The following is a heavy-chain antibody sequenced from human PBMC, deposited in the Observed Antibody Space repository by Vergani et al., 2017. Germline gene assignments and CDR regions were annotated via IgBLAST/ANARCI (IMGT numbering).Heavy chain of an antibody. CDR3: SRETRDTPSSLDY. D-gene: IGHD5-24*01. J-gene: IGHJ4*02. Sequence: QVQLVESGGGVVEPGRSLRLSCTPSSFKLGDYGLHWVRQAPGRGLEWVSMTWYEGNNNYYADSVKGRFTIAKDISKNTLYLQLNSRRGDDTAVYYCSRETRDTPSSLDYWVQGTLVTVSS. CDR1: SFKLGDYG. V-gene: IGHV3-33*01. CDR2: TWYEGNNN.